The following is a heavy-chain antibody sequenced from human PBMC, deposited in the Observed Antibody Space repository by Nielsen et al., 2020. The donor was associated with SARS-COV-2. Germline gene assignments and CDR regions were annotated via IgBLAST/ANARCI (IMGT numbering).Heavy chain of an antibody. CDR1: GGSITSYY. V-gene: IGHV4-59*01. Sequence: SETLSLTCNVSGGSITSYYWSWIRQAPGKGLEWIAYIYWSGATQYNPSLKSRVTISIDTSNNQFSLKLNSVTAADTAVYYCAGGATLVRGHYYYGLDVWGQGTTVTVSS. CDR3: AGGATLVRGHYYYGLDV. CDR2: IYWSGAT. J-gene: IGHJ6*02. D-gene: IGHD3-10*01.